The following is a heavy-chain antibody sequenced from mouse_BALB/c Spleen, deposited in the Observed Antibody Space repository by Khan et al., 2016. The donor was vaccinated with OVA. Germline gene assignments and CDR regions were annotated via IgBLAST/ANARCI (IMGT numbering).Heavy chain of an antibody. J-gene: IGHJ2*01. D-gene: IGHD1-1*01. CDR2: ISYSGDT. Sequence: EVQLQESGPGLVKPSQSLSLTCTVTGNSITSGYAWNWIRPFPGNKLEWMGYISYSGDTSYIPSLKSRISITRDTSKNQFFLQLNSVTTEDTATYYCARGNYYGYYFDYWGQGTTLTVSS. CDR3: ARGNYYGYYFDY. V-gene: IGHV3-2*02. CDR1: GNSITSGYA.